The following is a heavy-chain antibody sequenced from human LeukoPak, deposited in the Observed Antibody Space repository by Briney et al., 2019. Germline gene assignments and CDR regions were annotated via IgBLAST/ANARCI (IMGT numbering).Heavy chain of an antibody. Sequence: SDTLSLTCTVSSGSISSDYWSWLRQPARKGLEWVGCIYNTGTTNYNSSLKSRVTMSVDTSTNQFSLRLSSVTAADTAVYYCARESGHDRNLDYWGQGTLVTVSS. CDR1: SGSISSDY. CDR2: IYNTGTT. V-gene: IGHV4-4*07. J-gene: IGHJ4*02. CDR3: ARESGHDRNLDY. D-gene: IGHD5-12*01.